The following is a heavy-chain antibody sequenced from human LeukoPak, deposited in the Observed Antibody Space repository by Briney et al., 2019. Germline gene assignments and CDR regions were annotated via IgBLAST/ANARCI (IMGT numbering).Heavy chain of an antibody. J-gene: IGHJ4*02. Sequence: GGSLRLSCAASGFTFSSYGMHWVRRAPGKGLEWVAVISCDGSNKYYADSVKGRFTISRDNSKNTLYLQMNSLRAEDTAVYYCETGSSSGWDDYWGQGTLVTVSS. D-gene: IGHD6-19*01. V-gene: IGHV3-30*03. CDR1: GFTFSSYG. CDR2: ISCDGSNK. CDR3: ETGSSSGWDDY.